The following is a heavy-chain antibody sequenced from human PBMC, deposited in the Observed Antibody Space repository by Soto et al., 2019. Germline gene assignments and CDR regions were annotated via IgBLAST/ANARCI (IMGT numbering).Heavy chain of an antibody. V-gene: IGHV3-23*01. CDR3: ARGYSGSYSGFDY. D-gene: IGHD1-26*01. J-gene: IGHJ4*02. CDR1: GFAFNTYA. CDR2: VRDTGDST. Sequence: PGGSLRLSCAASGFAFNTYAMSWVRQAPGKGLEWVSTVRDTGDSTYYADSVRGRFTISRDNAKNTLYLQMNSLGAEDTAVYYCARGYSGSYSGFDYWGQGTLVTVSS.